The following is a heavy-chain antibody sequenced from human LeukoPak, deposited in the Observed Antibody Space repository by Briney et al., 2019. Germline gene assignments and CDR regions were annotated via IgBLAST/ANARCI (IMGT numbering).Heavy chain of an antibody. D-gene: IGHD1-26*01. CDR1: GYTFTSYY. CDR3: ARFLPQKWELPGNWFDP. CDR2: INPTGGST. J-gene: IGHJ5*02. Sequence: GASVKVSCKASGYTFTSYYMHWVRQAPGQGLEWMGLINPTGGSTGYAQKFQGRVTMTRDMSTSTDYMELSSLRSDDTAVYYCARFLPQKWELPGNWFDPWGQGTLVTVSS. V-gene: IGHV1-46*01.